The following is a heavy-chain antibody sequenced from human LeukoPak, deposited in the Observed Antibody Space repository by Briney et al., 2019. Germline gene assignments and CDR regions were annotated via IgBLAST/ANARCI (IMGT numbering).Heavy chain of an antibody. V-gene: IGHV4-34*01. J-gene: IGHJ4*02. CDR1: GGSFSGYY. D-gene: IGHD5-18*01. Sequence: SETLSLTCAVYGGSFSGYYWSWIRQPPGKGLEWIGDINHSGSTNYNPSLKSRVTISVDTSKNQFSLKLSSVTAADTAVYYCARDPYSYGYYFDYWGQGTLVTVSS. CDR3: ARDPYSYGYYFDY. CDR2: INHSGST.